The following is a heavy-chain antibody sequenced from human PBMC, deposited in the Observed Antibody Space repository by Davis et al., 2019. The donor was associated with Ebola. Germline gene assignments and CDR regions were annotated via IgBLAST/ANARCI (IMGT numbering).Heavy chain of an antibody. CDR1: GYTFTSYA. J-gene: IGHJ3*02. V-gene: IGHV1-3*01. Sequence: ASVKVSCKASGYTFTSYAMHWVRQAPGQRLEWMGWINAGNGNTKYSQKFQGRVTITRDTSASTAYMELCSLRSEDTAVYYCARDLIGITFGGVIAFDAFDIWGQGTMVTVSS. D-gene: IGHD3-16*02. CDR2: INAGNGNT. CDR3: ARDLIGITFGGVIAFDAFDI.